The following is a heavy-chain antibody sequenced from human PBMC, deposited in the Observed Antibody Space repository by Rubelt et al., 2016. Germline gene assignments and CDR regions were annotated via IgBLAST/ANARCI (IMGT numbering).Heavy chain of an antibody. CDR3: ARAGDGYNMVFDD. CDR1: GFTFRSYS. D-gene: IGHD5-24*01. V-gene: IGHV3-21*01. Sequence: EVQLVESGGGLVKPGGSLRLSCAASGFTFRSYSMNWIRQAPGKGLEWVSCISSSSSYMYYADSVKGRFTVSRDNAKNSLYLQMNSLVVEDTAVYYCARAGDGYNMVFDDWGQGTLVTVSS. CDR2: ISSSSSYM. J-gene: IGHJ4*02.